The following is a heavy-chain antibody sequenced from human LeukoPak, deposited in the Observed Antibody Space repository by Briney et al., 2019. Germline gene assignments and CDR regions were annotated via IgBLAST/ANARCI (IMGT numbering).Heavy chain of an antibody. Sequence: KPGGSLRLTCEVSGFTFSTYAMNWVRQAPGKGREWVSGISSSSGYIYYADSVKDRFTISRDNANNSLYLQMNSLRGEDRAIYYCARGRPDGGNSYYFDFWGQGTLVTVSS. D-gene: IGHD4-23*01. CDR1: GFTFSTYA. J-gene: IGHJ4*02. CDR2: ISSSSGYI. CDR3: ARGRPDGGNSYYFDF. V-gene: IGHV3-21*01.